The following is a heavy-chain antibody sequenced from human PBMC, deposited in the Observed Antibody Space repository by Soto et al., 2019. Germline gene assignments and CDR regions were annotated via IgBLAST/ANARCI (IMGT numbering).Heavy chain of an antibody. CDR3: AKGNPDYGDFDY. Sequence: PGGSLRLSCAASGFTFRDYAMSWVRQAPGKGLEWVSTISGSGGEKYYADSAKGRFTISRDNSNNTLYLQVNSLRAEDTALYYCAKGNPDYGDFDYWGQGTLVTVSS. J-gene: IGHJ4*02. V-gene: IGHV3-23*01. D-gene: IGHD3-16*01. CDR1: GFTFRDYA. CDR2: ISGSGGEK.